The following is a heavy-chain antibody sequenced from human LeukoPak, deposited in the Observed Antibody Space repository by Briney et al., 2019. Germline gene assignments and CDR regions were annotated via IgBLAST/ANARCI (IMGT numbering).Heavy chain of an antibody. CDR1: GGSISNYY. J-gene: IGHJ5*02. D-gene: IGHD1-1*01. Sequence: SETLSLTCTVSGGSISNYYRSWIRQPAGKGLEWIGRFYTSGRTIYNPSLKSRVTISGDKSKNQFSLNLSSVTAAGTAVYYCARDWNWFDPWGQGTLVTVSS. CDR3: ARDWNWFDP. CDR2: FYTSGRT. V-gene: IGHV4-4*07.